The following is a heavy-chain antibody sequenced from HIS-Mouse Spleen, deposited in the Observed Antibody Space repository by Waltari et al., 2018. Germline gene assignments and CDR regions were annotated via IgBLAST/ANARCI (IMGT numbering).Heavy chain of an antibody. CDR1: GYSFTSYW. CDR3: ARRTGSTYWYFDL. Sequence: VQLVQSGAEVKKPGASLKISRKGSGYSFTSYWICWVRQMPGKGLEWMGIIYPGESDTRYSPSFQGQVTISADKSISTAYLQWSSLKASDTAMYYCARRTGSTYWYFDLWGRGTLVTVSS. J-gene: IGHJ2*01. V-gene: IGHV5-51*01. CDR2: IYPGESDT.